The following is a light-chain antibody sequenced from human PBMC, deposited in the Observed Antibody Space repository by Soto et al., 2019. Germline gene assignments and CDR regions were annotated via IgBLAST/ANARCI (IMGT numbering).Light chain of an antibody. CDR1: SSDVGGYNY. CDR3: SSYTRISRNV. J-gene: IGLJ1*01. CDR2: DVS. V-gene: IGLV2-14*01. Sequence: QSALTQPASVSGSPGQSITISCTGTSSDVGGYNYVSWYQQHPGKAPKLMIYDVSNRPSGVSNRFSGSKSGNTASLTISGLQAEDETDYYCSSYTRISRNVFGTGTKVTVL.